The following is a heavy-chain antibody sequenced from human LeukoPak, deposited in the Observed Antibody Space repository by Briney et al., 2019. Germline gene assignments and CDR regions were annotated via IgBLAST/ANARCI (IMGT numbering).Heavy chain of an antibody. CDR2: IYYSGST. CDR1: GGSISSSSYY. J-gene: IGHJ4*02. CDR3: ASQIAAAGPYFDY. D-gene: IGHD6-13*01. Sequence: PSETLSLTCTVSGGSISSSSYYWGWIRQPPGKGLEWIGSIYYSGSTYYNPSLKSRVTISVDTSKIQFSLKLRSVTAADTAVYYCASQIAAAGPYFDYWGQGTLVTVSS. V-gene: IGHV4-39*07.